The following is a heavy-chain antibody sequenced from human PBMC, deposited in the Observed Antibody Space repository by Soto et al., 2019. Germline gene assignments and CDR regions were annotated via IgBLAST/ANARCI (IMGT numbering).Heavy chain of an antibody. Sequence: SETLSLTCTVSGGSISSYYWSWIRQPAGKGLEWIGRIYTSGSTNYNPSLKSRVTMSVDTSKNQFSLKLSSVTAADTAVSYCARDTCGSGSQPYYFDYWCQATLVTVS. CDR3: ARDTCGSGSQPYYFDY. D-gene: IGHD3-10*01. J-gene: IGHJ4*02. CDR1: GGSISSYY. V-gene: IGHV4-4*07. CDR2: IYTSGST.